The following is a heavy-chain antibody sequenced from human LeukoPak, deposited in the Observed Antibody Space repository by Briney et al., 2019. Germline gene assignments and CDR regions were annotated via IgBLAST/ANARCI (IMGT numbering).Heavy chain of an antibody. D-gene: IGHD4-23*01. CDR1: GFTFSSYS. CDR2: ISSSSSYI. J-gene: IGHJ4*02. Sequence: GGSLRLSCAASGFTFSSYSMNWVRQAPGKGLEWVSSISSSSSYIYYADSVKGRFTISRDNAKNSLYLQMNSLRAEDTAVYYCARSRPTLTVVTLGFDYWGQGTLVTVSS. CDR3: ARSRPTLTVVTLGFDY. V-gene: IGHV3-21*01.